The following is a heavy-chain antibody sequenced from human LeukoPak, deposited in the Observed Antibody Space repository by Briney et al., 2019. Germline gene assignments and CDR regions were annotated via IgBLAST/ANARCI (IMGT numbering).Heavy chain of an antibody. J-gene: IGHJ4*02. CDR1: GGAITNYY. CDR3: ARRGSWGEPQPFDH. CDR2: IYYTGST. D-gene: IGHD3-16*01. Sequence: SETLSLTCGVSGGAITNYYWNWIRQAPGKGLEWLGYIYYTGSTTYNPSVKSRITISLDTSKKQISLKLRSVTAADTAVYYCARRGSWGEPQPFDHWGQGSLVTVSS. V-gene: IGHV4-59*01.